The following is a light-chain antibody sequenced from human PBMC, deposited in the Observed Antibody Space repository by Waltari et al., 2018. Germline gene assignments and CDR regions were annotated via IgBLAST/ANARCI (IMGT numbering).Light chain of an antibody. J-gene: IGKJ3*01. CDR1: QSLSSGSDNRTY. V-gene: IGKV4-1*01. Sequence: DIVMTQSPGSLNVSLGERATIQCKSSQSLSSGSDNRTYLGWYQRRPGQPPKLLIYWASTRESGVPDRFSGSGSGTDFTLTISSLQAEDVAIYYCQQCYSTPFTFGPGTKVHFK. CDR3: QQCYSTPFT. CDR2: WAS.